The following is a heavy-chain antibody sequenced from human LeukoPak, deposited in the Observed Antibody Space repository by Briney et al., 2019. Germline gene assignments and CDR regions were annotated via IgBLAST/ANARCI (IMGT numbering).Heavy chain of an antibody. CDR2: INSDGSSA. CDR3: ARGGYDFWSGYAPSGDYYMDV. CDR1: GFTFSSYW. D-gene: IGHD3-3*01. J-gene: IGHJ6*03. V-gene: IGHV3-74*01. Sequence: GGSLRLSCAASGFTFSSYWMHWVRQAPGKGLVWVSHINSDGSSANNADSVKGRFTISRDNAKNTLYLQMNSLRAEDTAVYYCARGGYDFWSGYAPSGDYYMDVWGKGTTVTVSS.